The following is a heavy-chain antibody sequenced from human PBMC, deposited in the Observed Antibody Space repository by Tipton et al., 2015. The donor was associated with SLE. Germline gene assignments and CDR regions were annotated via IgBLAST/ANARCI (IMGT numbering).Heavy chain of an antibody. J-gene: IGHJ4*02. CDR1: GPSISSNGHW. V-gene: IGHV4-61*08. D-gene: IGHD1-1*01. CDR2: IYSSGYT. Sequence: TLSLTCTVSGPSISSNGHWRGWIRQPPGKGLEWIGFIYSSGYTNYKPSLKSRVTMSVDTSKNQFSLKLSSVTAADTAVYYCAREERPGGLDYWGQGTLVTVSS. CDR3: AREERPGGLDY.